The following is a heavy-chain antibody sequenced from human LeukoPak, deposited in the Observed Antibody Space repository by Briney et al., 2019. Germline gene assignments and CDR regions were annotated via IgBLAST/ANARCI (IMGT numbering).Heavy chain of an antibody. Sequence: PSETLSLTCTVSGGSISSGSYYWTWVRQPAGKGLEWIGHLYTSGTTSYNPSLQSRVTISADTSKHQFSLRLTSVTAADTAVYYCARAGGSVGWYGTIDSWGQGTLVTVSS. CDR3: ARAGGSVGWYGTIDS. D-gene: IGHD6-19*01. V-gene: IGHV4-61*09. CDR2: LYTSGTT. CDR1: GGSISSGSYY. J-gene: IGHJ4*02.